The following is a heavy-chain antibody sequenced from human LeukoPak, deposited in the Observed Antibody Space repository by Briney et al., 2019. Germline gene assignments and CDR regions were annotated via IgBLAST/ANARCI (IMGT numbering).Heavy chain of an antibody. CDR1: GDSVSSNSAA. Sequence: SQTLSLTCAISGDSVSSNSAAWNWIRRSPSRGLEWLGRTYYRSKWYNDYAVSVKSRITINPDTSKNQFSLQLNSVTPEDTAVYYCARGHLPKRWLQLRSFLGHAFDIWGQGTMVTVSS. D-gene: IGHD5-24*01. J-gene: IGHJ3*02. V-gene: IGHV6-1*01. CDR2: TYYRSKWYN. CDR3: ARGHLPKRWLQLRSFLGHAFDI.